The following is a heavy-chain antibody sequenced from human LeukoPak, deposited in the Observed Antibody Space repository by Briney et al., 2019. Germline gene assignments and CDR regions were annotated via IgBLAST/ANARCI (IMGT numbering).Heavy chain of an antibody. CDR1: GFTFNSYS. CDR3: AKDHRIVVLPAAAFDP. CDR2: ISSMSSYI. J-gene: IGHJ5*02. V-gene: IGHV3-21*04. Sequence: PGGSLRLSCAASGFTFNSYSMNWVRQAPGEGLEWVSSISSMSSYIYYAHSVKGRFIISRDNSKNSLYLQMNSLRAEDTAVYYCAKDHRIVVLPAAAFDPWGQGTLVTVSS. D-gene: IGHD2-2*01.